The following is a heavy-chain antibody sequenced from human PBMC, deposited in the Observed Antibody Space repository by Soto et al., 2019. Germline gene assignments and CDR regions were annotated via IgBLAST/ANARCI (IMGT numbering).Heavy chain of an antibody. D-gene: IGHD2-21*02. J-gene: IGHJ4*02. V-gene: IGHV1-58*01. CDR1: GFTFFTSA. CDR2: IVVGSGNT. CDR3: AADPYCGGDCYFDY. Sequence: SVKVSCKASGFTFFTSAVQWVRQARGQRLEWIGWIVVGSGNTNYAQKFQERVTITRDMSTNTAYMELSSLRSEDTAVYYCAADPYCGGDCYFDYWGQGTMVTVPQ.